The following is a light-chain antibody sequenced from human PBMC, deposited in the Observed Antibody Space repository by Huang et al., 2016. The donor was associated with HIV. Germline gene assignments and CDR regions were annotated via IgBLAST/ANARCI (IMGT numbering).Light chain of an antibody. V-gene: IGKV2-28*01. J-gene: IGKJ1*01. Sequence: DIVMTQSPLSLSVTPGEPASISCRSSQRLLHSNGYKYLAWYLQKPGQSPKLLIYLGSNRASGVPDRFSGGGSGTDFTLKISRVEAEDVGIYYCMQVLQTPRTFGQGTKVEI. CDR1: QRLLHSNGYKY. CDR3: MQVLQTPRT. CDR2: LGS.